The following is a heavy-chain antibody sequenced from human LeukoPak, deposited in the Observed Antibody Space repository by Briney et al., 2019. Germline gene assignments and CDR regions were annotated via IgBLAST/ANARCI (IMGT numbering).Heavy chain of an antibody. Sequence: PSETLSLTCTVSGGSISSSSYYWGWIRQPPGKGLEWIGSIYYSGSTYYDPSLKSRVTISVDTSKNQFSLKLSSVTAADTAVYYCARFEWRAGYSLQALAFDIWGQGTMVTVSS. J-gene: IGHJ3*02. CDR1: GGSISSSSYY. CDR2: IYYSGST. D-gene: IGHD6-13*01. CDR3: ARFEWRAGYSLQALAFDI. V-gene: IGHV4-39*01.